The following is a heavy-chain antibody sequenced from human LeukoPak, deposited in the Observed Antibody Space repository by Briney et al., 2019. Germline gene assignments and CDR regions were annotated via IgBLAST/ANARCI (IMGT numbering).Heavy chain of an antibody. J-gene: IGHJ5*02. CDR3: ANMGETGFDP. V-gene: IGHV3-30*02. CDR1: GFTFSGYG. D-gene: IGHD2-21*01. CDR2: IRYDGSNK. Sequence: GGSLRLSCAASGFTFSGYGMHWVRQAPGKGLEWVAFIRYDGSNKYYADFVKGRFTISRDNSKNTLYLQMNSLRAEDTAVYYCANMGETGFDPWGQGTLVTVSS.